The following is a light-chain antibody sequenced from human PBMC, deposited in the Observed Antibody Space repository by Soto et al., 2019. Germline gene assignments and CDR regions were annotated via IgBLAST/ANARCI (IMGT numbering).Light chain of an antibody. J-gene: IGLJ1*01. CDR3: AAWDDSLSGYV. Sequence: QSVLTQPPSASGTPGQRVTISCSGSSSNIGGNAVNWYQQLPGTTPKLLIYSNNQRPSGVPDRFSGSKSGTSASLAISGLQSEDEAEYYCAAWDDSLSGYVFGTGTKVTVL. V-gene: IGLV1-44*01. CDR2: SNN. CDR1: SSNIGGNA.